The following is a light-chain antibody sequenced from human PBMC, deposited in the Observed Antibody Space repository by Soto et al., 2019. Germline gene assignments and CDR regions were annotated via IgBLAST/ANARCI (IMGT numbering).Light chain of an antibody. CDR3: QQYDVYST. CDR2: KAS. J-gene: IGKJ1*01. V-gene: IGKV1-5*03. CDR1: QTISSW. Sequence: DIQMTQSPSTLSGSVGDRVTITCRASQTISSWLAWYQQKPGKAPKLLIYKASTLKSGVPSRFSGSGSGTEFTLTISSLQPDDCGLYYCQQYDVYSTFGQGTKVDIK.